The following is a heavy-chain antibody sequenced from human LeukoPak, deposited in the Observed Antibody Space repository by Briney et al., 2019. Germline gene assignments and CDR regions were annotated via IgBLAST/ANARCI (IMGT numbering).Heavy chain of an antibody. D-gene: IGHD3-22*01. Sequence: GGPLRLSCAASGFTFSDYYMSWIRQAPGKGLEWVSYISSSGSTIYYADSAKGRFTISRDNAKNSLYLQMNSLRAEDAAVYYCAREENSSGYSYMDVWGKGTTVTISS. V-gene: IGHV3-11*01. CDR3: AREENSSGYSYMDV. J-gene: IGHJ6*03. CDR1: GFTFSDYY. CDR2: ISSSGSTI.